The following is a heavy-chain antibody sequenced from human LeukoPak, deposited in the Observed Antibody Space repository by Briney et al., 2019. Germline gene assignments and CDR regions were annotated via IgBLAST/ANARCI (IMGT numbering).Heavy chain of an antibody. J-gene: IGHJ3*02. Sequence: GGSLRLSCAASGFTFSSYSMNWVRQAPGKGLEWVSYISSSSSTIYYADSVKGRFTISRDNAKNSLYLQMNSPRAEDTAVYYCPSSGYSNAFDIWGQGTMVTVSS. V-gene: IGHV3-48*01. CDR2: ISSSSSTI. CDR3: PSSGYSNAFDI. D-gene: IGHD3-22*01. CDR1: GFTFSSYS.